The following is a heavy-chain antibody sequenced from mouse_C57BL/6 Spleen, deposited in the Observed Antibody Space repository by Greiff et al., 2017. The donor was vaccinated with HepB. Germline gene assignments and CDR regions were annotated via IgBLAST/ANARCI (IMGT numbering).Heavy chain of an antibody. Sequence: VQLQQSGPELVKPGASVKISCKASGYSFTDYNMNSVKQSNGKSLEWIGVINPNYGTTSYNQKFKGKSTLSVDQSSSTAYKQLNSLKSAGSAVYYCAKAGGPYLYFDVWGTGTAVTVSS. CDR2: INPNYGTT. CDR3: AKAGGPYLYFDV. CDR1: GYSFTDYN. V-gene: IGHV1-39*01. D-gene: IGHD3-1*01. J-gene: IGHJ1*03.